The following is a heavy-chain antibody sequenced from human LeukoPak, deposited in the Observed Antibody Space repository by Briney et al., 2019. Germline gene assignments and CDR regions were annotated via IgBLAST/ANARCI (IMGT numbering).Heavy chain of an antibody. D-gene: IGHD6-13*01. J-gene: IGHJ4*02. V-gene: IGHV3-20*04. CDR1: GFTFDDYG. Sequence: GGSLRLSCAASGFTFDDYGMSWVRQAPGKGLEWVSGINWNGGSTGYADSVRGRFTISRDDSKNTAYLQMNSLKTEDTAVYYCTMAPAAGGSHWGQGTLVTVSS. CDR2: INWNGGST. CDR3: TMAPAAGGSH.